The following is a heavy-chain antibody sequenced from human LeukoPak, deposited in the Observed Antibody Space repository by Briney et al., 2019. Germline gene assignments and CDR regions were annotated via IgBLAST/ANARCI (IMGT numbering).Heavy chain of an antibody. CDR3: ARLVGATPDY. J-gene: IGHJ4*02. Sequence: GRSLRLSCAASGFTFSSYAMHWVRQAPGKGLEWVAVISYDGSNKYYADSVKGRFTISRDNSKNTLYLQMNSLRAEDTAVYYCARLVGATPDYWGQGTLVTVSS. D-gene: IGHD1-26*01. CDR2: ISYDGSNK. CDR1: GFTFSSYA. V-gene: IGHV3-30-3*01.